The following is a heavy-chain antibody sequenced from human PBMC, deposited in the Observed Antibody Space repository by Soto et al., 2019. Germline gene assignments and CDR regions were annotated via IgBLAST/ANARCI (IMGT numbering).Heavy chain of an antibody. CDR3: ARERAVDYYHWFDP. D-gene: IGHD3-3*02. CDR2: IWYDGHKE. CDR1: GFIFSNYG. Sequence: QVQLVESGGGVVQPEKSLRLSCAASGFIFSNYGMQWVRQAPGKGLEWVAVIWYDGHKEYYADSVKGRFIISRDNSRNTVYLQMNSLRAEDTAVYYCARERAVDYYHWFDPWGQGTLVTVSS. J-gene: IGHJ5*02. V-gene: IGHV3-33*01.